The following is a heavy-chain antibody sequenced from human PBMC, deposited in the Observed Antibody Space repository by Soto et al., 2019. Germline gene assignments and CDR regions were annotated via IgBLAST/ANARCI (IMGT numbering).Heavy chain of an antibody. J-gene: IGHJ6*02. CDR1: GFSFSSYG. D-gene: IGHD3-16*01. CDR3: TKAGGKWRPNPDSGMDV. Sequence: QGPLVESGGGVVQPGKSLRLSCEGSGFSFSSYGMHWVRQPPGKGLEWVALISYDGDDKFYPDSVKGRFSISRDNSRDTLFLQMDGLRPDDTGVYYCTKAGGKWRPNPDSGMDVWGQGTTVQVSS. V-gene: IGHV3-30*18. CDR2: ISYDGDDK.